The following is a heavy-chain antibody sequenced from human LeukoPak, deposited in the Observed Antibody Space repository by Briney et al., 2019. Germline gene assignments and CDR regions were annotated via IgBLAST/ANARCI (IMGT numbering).Heavy chain of an antibody. J-gene: IGHJ5*02. CDR3: ARHDNAWFDP. CDR1: SDSISSYY. V-gene: IGHV4-4*09. CDR2: IYSSGST. Sequence: SETLSLTCTVSSDSISSYYWSWIRQPPGKGLEWVGYIYSSGSTNYNPSLKSRVTISVDTSKNQFSLKLSSVTAADTAVYYCARHDNAWFDPWGQGTLVTVSS. D-gene: IGHD1-1*01.